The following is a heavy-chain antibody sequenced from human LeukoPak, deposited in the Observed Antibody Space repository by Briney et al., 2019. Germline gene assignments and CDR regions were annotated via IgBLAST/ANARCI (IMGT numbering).Heavy chain of an antibody. CDR1: GFTFSSYS. D-gene: IGHD3-3*01. CDR2: ISSSSSYI. Sequence: GGSLSLSCAASGFTFSSYSMNWVRPAPGKGLEWVSSISSSSSYIYYADSVKGRFTISRDNAKNSLYLQMNSLRAEDTAVYYCARDSSYYDFWSGYYPTPDYWGQGTLVTVSS. CDR3: ARDSSYYDFWSGYYPTPDY. V-gene: IGHV3-21*01. J-gene: IGHJ4*02.